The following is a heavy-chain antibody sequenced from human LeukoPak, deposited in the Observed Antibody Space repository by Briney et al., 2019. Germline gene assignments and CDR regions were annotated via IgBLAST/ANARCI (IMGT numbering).Heavy chain of an antibody. CDR1: GYSISSGYY. CDR2: IYHSGST. J-gene: IGHJ4*02. V-gene: IGHV4-38-2*02. D-gene: IGHD2-21*02. Sequence: SETLSFTCAVSGYSISSGYYWSWIRQPPGKGLEWIGSIYHSGSTYYNPSLKSRVTISVDTSKNQFSLKLSSVTAADTAVYYCARERGPPQAYCGGDCYSYFDYWGQGTLVTVSS. CDR3: ARERGPPQAYCGGDCYSYFDY.